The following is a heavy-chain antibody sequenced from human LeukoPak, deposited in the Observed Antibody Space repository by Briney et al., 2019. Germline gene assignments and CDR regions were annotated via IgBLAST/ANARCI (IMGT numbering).Heavy chain of an antibody. Sequence: SETLSLTCTVSGGSISSYYWSWIRQPPGKGLEWIGYIYYSGSTNYNPSLKSRVTISVDTSKNQFSLKLSSVTAADTAVHYCAGEKSYGGNPLGFVPWGERTLVTVSS. CDR3: AGEKSYGGNPLGFVP. CDR1: GGSISSYY. D-gene: IGHD4-23*01. V-gene: IGHV4-59*01. J-gene: IGHJ5*02. CDR2: IYYSGST.